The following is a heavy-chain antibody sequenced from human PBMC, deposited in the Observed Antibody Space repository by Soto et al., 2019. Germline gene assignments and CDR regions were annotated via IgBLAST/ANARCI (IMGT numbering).Heavy chain of an antibody. CDR3: ARGAAGRYYSDY. V-gene: IGHV3-74*01. CDR1: GSTFSSYW. Sequence: EVQLVESGGGLVQPGGSLRLSCAASGSTFSSYWIHWVRQAPGKGLVWVSRINGDGRTTNYADSVRGQFAISRDNAKNTVYLQMNSLRAEDTAVYYCARGAAGRYYSDYWGQGTLVTVSS. J-gene: IGHJ4*02. D-gene: IGHD2-15*01. CDR2: INGDGRTT.